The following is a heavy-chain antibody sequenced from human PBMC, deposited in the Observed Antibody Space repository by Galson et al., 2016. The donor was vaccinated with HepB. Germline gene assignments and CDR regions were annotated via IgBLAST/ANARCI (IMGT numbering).Heavy chain of an antibody. CDR3: ARDLPSPHYGGSFRPFEY. D-gene: IGHD4-23*01. CDR2: SNPNGGTT. Sequence: SVKVSCKASGFTFSGYYIHWVRKAPGQGLEWVGVSNPNGGTTRYAQRFQGRVTRTRDTSTTTVYMEVSSLRSDDTAVYYCARDLPSPHYGGSFRPFEYWGQGTLVTVSS. V-gene: IGHV1-46*01. J-gene: IGHJ4*02. CDR1: GFTFSGYY.